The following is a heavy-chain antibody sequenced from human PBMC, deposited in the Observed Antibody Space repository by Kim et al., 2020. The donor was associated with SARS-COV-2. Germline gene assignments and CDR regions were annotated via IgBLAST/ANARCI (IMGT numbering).Heavy chain of an antibody. Sequence: SETLSLTCTVSGGSIRSSSYYWGWIRQPPGKGLEWIGSIYYSGSTYYNPSLKSRVTISVDTSKNQFSLKLTSVTAADTAVYYCASGQGVVVAALPYIDYWGQGILVTVSP. V-gene: IGHV4-39*01. J-gene: IGHJ4*02. CDR1: GGSIRSSSYY. CDR3: ASGQGVVVAALPYIDY. D-gene: IGHD2-15*01. CDR2: IYYSGST.